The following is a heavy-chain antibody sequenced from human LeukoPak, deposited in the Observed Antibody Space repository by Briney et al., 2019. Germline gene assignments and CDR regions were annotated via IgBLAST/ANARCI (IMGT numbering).Heavy chain of an antibody. CDR1: GYRISNSW. V-gene: IGHV5-51*01. Sequence: GESLQISCKGSGYRISNSWIGWVRQMPGKGLEWMGYIFPGDSDATYSPSFQGQVTISADRSINTAYLQWSSLKASDTAMYYCARHGSLSSSDPYYYYYYMDVWGKGTTVTVSS. D-gene: IGHD6-6*01. CDR2: IFPGDSDA. J-gene: IGHJ6*03. CDR3: ARHGSLSSSDPYYYYYYMDV.